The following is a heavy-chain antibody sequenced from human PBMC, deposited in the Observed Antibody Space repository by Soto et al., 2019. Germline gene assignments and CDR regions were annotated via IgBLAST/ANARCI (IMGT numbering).Heavy chain of an antibody. CDR2: ISSSSSYI. Sequence: PGGSLRLSCAASGFTFSSYSMNWVRQAPGKGLEWVSSISSSSSYIYYADSVKGRFTISRDNAKNSLYLQMNSLRAEDTAVYYWARDSADPNHDAFDIWGQGTMVTVS. CDR1: GFTFSSYS. D-gene: IGHD3-10*01. J-gene: IGHJ3*02. V-gene: IGHV3-21*01. CDR3: ARDSADPNHDAFDI.